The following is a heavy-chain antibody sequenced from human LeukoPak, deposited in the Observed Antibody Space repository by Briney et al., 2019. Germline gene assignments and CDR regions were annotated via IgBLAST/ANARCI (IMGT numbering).Heavy chain of an antibody. Sequence: PSETLSLICTVSGGSISPYYWGWTRLPPGKGLEGLGAVYYSGSTYYNPSLKSRVTISVDTSKNQFSLKLSSVTAADTAVYYCARQIPLRGYSYGYPYYFDYWGQGTLVTVSP. CDR2: VYYSGST. CDR1: GGSISPYY. V-gene: IGHV4-59*08. D-gene: IGHD5-18*01. J-gene: IGHJ4*02. CDR3: ARQIPLRGYSYGYPYYFDY.